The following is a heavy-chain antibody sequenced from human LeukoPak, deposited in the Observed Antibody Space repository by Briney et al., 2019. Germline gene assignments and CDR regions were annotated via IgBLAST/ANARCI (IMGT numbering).Heavy chain of an antibody. V-gene: IGHV1-8*01. D-gene: IGHD1-26*01. CDR3: ARRPSGSYARHFHY. J-gene: IGHJ4*02. CDR2: MNPNSGNT. CDR1: GYTFTSYD. Sequence: ASVKVSCKASGYTFTSYDINWVRQATGQGLEWMGWMNPNSGNTGYAQKFQGRVTMTRNTSISTAYMELSSLRSEDTAVYYCARRPSGSYARHFHYWGQGTLVTVSS.